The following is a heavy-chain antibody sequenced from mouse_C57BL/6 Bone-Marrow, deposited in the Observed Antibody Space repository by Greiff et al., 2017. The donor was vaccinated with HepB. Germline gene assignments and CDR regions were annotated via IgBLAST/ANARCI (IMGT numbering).Heavy chain of an antibody. D-gene: IGHD2-4*01. CDR3: ARHGGLRPLDY. CDR2: ISNGGGST. CDR1: GFTFSDYY. Sequence: EVMLVESGGGLVQPGGSLKLSCAASGFTFSDYYMYWVRQTPEKRLEWVAYISNGGGSTYYPDTVKGRFTISRDNAKNTLYLQMSRLKSEDTAMYYCARHGGLRPLDYWGQGTTLTVSS. V-gene: IGHV5-12*01. J-gene: IGHJ2*01.